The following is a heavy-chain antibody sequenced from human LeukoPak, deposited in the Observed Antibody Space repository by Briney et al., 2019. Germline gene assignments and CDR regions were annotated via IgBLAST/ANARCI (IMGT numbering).Heavy chain of an antibody. CDR3: ARELYDSSGLVWFDP. CDR1: GGSISSYY. V-gene: IGHV4-59*01. CDR2: IYYSGST. J-gene: IGHJ5*02. Sequence: SETLSLTCTASGGSISSYYWSWIRQPPGKGLEWIGYIYYSGSTNYNPSLKSRVTISVDTSKNQFSLKLSSVTAADAAVYYCARELYDSSGLVWFDPWGQGTLVTVSS. D-gene: IGHD3-22*01.